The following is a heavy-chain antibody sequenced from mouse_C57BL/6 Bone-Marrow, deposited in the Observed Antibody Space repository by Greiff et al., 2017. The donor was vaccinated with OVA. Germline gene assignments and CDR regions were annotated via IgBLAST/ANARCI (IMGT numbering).Heavy chain of an antibody. V-gene: IGHV1-75*01. Sequence: VQLQQSGPELVKPGASVKISCKASGYTFTDYYINWVKQRPGQGLEWIGWIFPGSGSTYYNEKFKGKATLTVDKSSSTAYMLLSSLTSEDSAVYFCARPYYSNYYAQVWFAYWGQGTLVTVSA. CDR3: ARPYYSNYYAQVWFAY. CDR1: GYTFTDYY. D-gene: IGHD2-5*01. J-gene: IGHJ3*01. CDR2: IFPGSGST.